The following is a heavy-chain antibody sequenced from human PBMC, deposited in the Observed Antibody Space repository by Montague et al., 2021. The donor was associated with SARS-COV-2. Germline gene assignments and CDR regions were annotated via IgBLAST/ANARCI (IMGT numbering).Heavy chain of an antibody. J-gene: IGHJ4*02. D-gene: IGHD3-9*01. Sequence: SLRLSCAASGFTFSSYAMHWVRQAPGKGLEWVAAISYDGSNKYYADSVKGRFTISRDNSKNTLYVQMNSLRAEDTAVYYCARDDYDILIGPFDYWGQGTLVTVSS. CDR3: ARDDYDILIGPFDY. CDR2: ISYDGSNK. CDR1: GFTFSSYA. V-gene: IGHV3-30*04.